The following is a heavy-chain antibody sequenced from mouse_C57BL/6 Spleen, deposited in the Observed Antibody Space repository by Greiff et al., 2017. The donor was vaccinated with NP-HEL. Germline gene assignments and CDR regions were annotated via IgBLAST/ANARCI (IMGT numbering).Heavy chain of an antibody. Sequence: QVQLQQSGPELVKPGASVKISCKASGYAFSSSWMNWVKQRPGKGLEWIGRVYPGDGDTNYNGKFKGKATLTADKSSITAYMQLSSLTSEDSAVYFCARDAITTVVAGAMDYWGQGTSVTVSS. CDR1: GYAFSSSW. J-gene: IGHJ4*01. CDR3: ARDAITTVVAGAMDY. CDR2: VYPGDGDT. D-gene: IGHD1-1*01. V-gene: IGHV1-82*01.